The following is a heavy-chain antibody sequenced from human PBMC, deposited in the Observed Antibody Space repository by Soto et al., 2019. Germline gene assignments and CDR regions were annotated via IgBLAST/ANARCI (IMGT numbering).Heavy chain of an antibody. Sequence: SETLSLTCTVSGGSISRYSWNWIRQPPGKGLEWIGYLYNTGSTIYNPSLKSRVTISVDTSKNQFSLKLNSLRAEDTAVYYCARDPPETTDYGLDVWGQGTTVTVSS. J-gene: IGHJ6*02. CDR1: GGSISRYS. CDR3: ARDPPETTDYGLDV. CDR2: LYNTGST. V-gene: IGHV4-59*12. D-gene: IGHD1-7*01.